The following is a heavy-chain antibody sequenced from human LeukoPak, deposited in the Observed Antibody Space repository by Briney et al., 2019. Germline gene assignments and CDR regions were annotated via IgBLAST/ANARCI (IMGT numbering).Heavy chain of an antibody. CDR1: GFTFSSYG. Sequence: PGGSLRLSCAASGFTFSSYGMHWVRQAPGKGLEWVAAISYDESNKYYADSVKGRFTISRDNYKNTLYLQMNSLRAEDTAVYYCAKDRGSGSYPSPLFDYWGRGILVTVSS. J-gene: IGHJ4*02. CDR3: AKDRGSGSYPSPLFDY. CDR2: ISYDESNK. D-gene: IGHD3-10*01. V-gene: IGHV3-30*18.